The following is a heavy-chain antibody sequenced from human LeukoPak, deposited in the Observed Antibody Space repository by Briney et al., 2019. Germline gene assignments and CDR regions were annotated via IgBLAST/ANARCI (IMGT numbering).Heavy chain of an antibody. CDR1: GGSISGYY. CDR3: VRDRRDGYNYVDI. D-gene: IGHD5-24*01. Sequence: PSGTLSLACIVSGGSISGYYWSWIRQSSEKRLEWIAFIHYTGTTNYNPSLESRATVSVDTSKNQFSLQLRSMTAADMAVYYCVRDRRDGYNYVDIWGQGLLVTVSS. J-gene: IGHJ4*02. V-gene: IGHV4-59*01. CDR2: IHYTGTT.